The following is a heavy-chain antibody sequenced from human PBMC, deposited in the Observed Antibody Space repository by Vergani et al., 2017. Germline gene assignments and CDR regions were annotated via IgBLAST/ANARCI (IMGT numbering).Heavy chain of an antibody. CDR1: GGSISSSSYY. CDR3: ARGDMVRGYYMDV. J-gene: IGHJ6*03. D-gene: IGHD3-10*01. V-gene: IGHV4-39*01. CDR2: IYYSGST. Sequence: QLQLQESGPGLVKPSETLSLTCTVSGGSISSSSYYWGWIRQPPGKGLEWIGSIYYSGSTYYNPSLKSRVTISVDTSKNQFSLKLSSVTAADTAVYYCARGDMVRGYYMDVWGKGTTVTVSS.